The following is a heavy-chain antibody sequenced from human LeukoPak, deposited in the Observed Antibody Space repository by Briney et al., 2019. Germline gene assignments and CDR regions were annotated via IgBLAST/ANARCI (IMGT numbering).Heavy chain of an antibody. CDR2: IYYSGST. V-gene: IGHV4-30-4*08. D-gene: IGHD6-13*01. J-gene: IGHJ5*02. CDR3: AKDAEPYSSSWYLYFPFDP. CDR1: GGSISSGDYY. Sequence: SETLSPTCTVSGGSISSGDYYWSWIRQPPGKGLEWIGYIYYSGSTYYNPSLKSRVTISVDTSKNQFSLKLSSVTAADTAVYYCAKDAEPYSSSWYLYFPFDPWGQGTLVTVSS.